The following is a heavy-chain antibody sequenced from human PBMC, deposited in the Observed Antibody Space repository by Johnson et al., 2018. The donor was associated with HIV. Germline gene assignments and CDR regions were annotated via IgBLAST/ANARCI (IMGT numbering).Heavy chain of an antibody. CDR1: GFAFSRFA. CDR3: AKNSAAFDI. CDR2: ISYDGTNQ. V-gene: IGHV3-30*18. Sequence: QVQLVESGGGVVQSGRSLRLSCAASGFAFSRFAMHWVRQVPDKGLEWVAVISYDGTNQYHADSVKGRFTISRDNSKNTLYLQMNSLRAEDPAVYYCAKNSAAFDIWGQGTMVTVSS. D-gene: IGHD3-10*01. J-gene: IGHJ3*02.